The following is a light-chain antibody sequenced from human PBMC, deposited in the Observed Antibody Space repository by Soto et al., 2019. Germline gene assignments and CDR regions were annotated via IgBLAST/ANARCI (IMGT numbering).Light chain of an antibody. V-gene: IGLV2-14*01. J-gene: IGLJ2*01. CDR1: SSDVGGYNY. CDR2: DVS. Sequence: QSAPTQPDSVSGAPGQSITISCTGTSSDVGGYNYVSWYQQHPGKAPKLMIYDVSNRPSGVSNRFSGSKSGNTASLTISGLQAEDEADYYCSSSTSSSAVVFGGGTKLTVL. CDR3: SSSTSSSAVV.